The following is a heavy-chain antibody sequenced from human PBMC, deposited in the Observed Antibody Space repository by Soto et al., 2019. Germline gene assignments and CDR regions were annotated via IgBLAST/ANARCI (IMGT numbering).Heavy chain of an antibody. CDR3: ARGNALDV. Sequence: QGQLQQSGPGLVKPSQTLSLTCAVSGDSVSSYITSWNWIRQSPSRGLEWLGRTYYRSNWFHDYAASVISRITINPETSTNQFSLALNSMTPEDTAVYYCARGNALDVWGQGTVVTVSS. CDR2: TYYRSNWFH. D-gene: IGHD3-16*01. CDR1: GDSVSSYITS. J-gene: IGHJ3*01. V-gene: IGHV6-1*01.